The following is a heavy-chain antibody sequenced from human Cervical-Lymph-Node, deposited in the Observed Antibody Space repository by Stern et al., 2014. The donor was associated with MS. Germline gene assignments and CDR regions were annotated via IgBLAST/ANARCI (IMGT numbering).Heavy chain of an antibody. V-gene: IGHV1-69*09. D-gene: IGHD1-7*01. CDR1: GGTFSGYA. CDR2: IISIIGMT. Sequence: QVQLVQSGAEVKKPGSSVKVSCKASGGTFSGYAFSWVRQAPGQGLEWMGRIISIIGMTNYAQRFQGRVTITAEKSTTTAYMELSGLGFDDTAVYYCATPPVETTSFDYWGQGTLVTVSS. J-gene: IGHJ4*02. CDR3: ATPPVETTSFDY.